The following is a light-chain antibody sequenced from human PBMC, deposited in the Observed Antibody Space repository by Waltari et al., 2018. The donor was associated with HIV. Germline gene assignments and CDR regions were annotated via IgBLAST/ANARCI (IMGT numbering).Light chain of an antibody. CDR3: QQYYNTPWT. Sequence: DIILTQSPDTLAVSLGDGATIHCRSSQTVLSDSTHKNYLSWYQQKPGQPPKLLLYCASAPESGGPARFSGSGSSTYFTLTITDFQAEDAAIYFCQQYYNTPWTFGQGTRADIK. CDR1: QTVLSDSTHKNY. V-gene: IGKV4-1*01. J-gene: IGKJ1*01. CDR2: CAS.